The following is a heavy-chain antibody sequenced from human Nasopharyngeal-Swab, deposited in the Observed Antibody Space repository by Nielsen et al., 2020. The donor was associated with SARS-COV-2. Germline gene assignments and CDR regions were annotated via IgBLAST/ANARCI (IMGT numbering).Heavy chain of an antibody. CDR2: IIAGNGNT. D-gene: IGHD2-15*01. V-gene: IGHV1-3*01. CDR1: GGTFSSYA. Sequence: ASVKVSCKASGGTFSSYAIIWVRQAPGQGLEWMGGIIAGNGNTKYSQKFQGRVTITRDTSASTAYMELSSLRSEDTAVYYCARDLGYIRYCSGGSCYQDYWGQGTLVTVSS. J-gene: IGHJ4*02. CDR3: ARDLGYIRYCSGGSCYQDY.